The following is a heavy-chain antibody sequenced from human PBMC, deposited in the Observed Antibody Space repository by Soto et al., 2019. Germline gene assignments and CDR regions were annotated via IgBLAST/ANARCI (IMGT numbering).Heavy chain of an antibody. V-gene: IGHV4-31*03. CDR3: ARDRSGYGSGRARNFDC. CDR2: IHYSGTT. CDR1: DASISGGGYY. Sequence: PSETLSLTCTVSDASISGGGYYWSWIRQHPXKGLEWIGYIHYSGTTSYNPSLKSRLTISVDTSKNQFSLNLTSVTAADTAFYYCARDRSGYGSGRARNFDCWGPGTLVTVSS. J-gene: IGHJ4*02. D-gene: IGHD2-15*01.